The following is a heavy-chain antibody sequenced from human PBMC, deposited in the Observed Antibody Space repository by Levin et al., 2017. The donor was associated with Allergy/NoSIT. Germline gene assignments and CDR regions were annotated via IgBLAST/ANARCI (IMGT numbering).Heavy chain of an antibody. D-gene: IGHD1-20*01. CDR3: ARLSYNWDQSYYAFDV. Sequence: TLSLTCTFSGFSLTDGGMCVTWLRQPPGKALEWLALIDWGDDKYFNTSLKTRLTISKDTSTNQVVLTMTNVDPVDTATYYCARLSYNWDQSYYAFDVWGQGTTVTVS. V-gene: IGHV2-70*01. J-gene: IGHJ6*02. CDR1: GFSLTDGGMC. CDR2: IDWGDDK.